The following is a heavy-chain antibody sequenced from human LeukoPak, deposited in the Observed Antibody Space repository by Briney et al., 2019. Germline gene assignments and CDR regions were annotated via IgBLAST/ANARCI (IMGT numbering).Heavy chain of an antibody. J-gene: IGHJ4*02. V-gene: IGHV3-30*18. CDR1: GFTFSVHG. Sequence: EGTLRLSCAASGFTFSVHGINWVRQAPGKGLEWVAVISYDGSNKYYADSVKGRFTISRDNSKNTLYLQMNSLRAEDTAVYYCAKVALSSSSDDYWGQGTLVTVSS. CDR3: AKVALSSSSDDY. CDR2: ISYDGSNK. D-gene: IGHD6-6*01.